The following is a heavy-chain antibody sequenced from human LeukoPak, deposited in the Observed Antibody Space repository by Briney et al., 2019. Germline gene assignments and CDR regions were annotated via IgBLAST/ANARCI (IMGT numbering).Heavy chain of an antibody. CDR1: GGPFSGYY. CDR2: FNYSGST. J-gene: IGHJ4*02. Sequence: SETLPLTCAVHGGPFSGYYWSWIPQPPGKGLEWIGEFNYSGSTNYNPSLKSRDTISVDTSKNQFSLKLSSVTAADTAVYYCARGFGQLAYFDYWGQGTLVTVSS. D-gene: IGHD6-6*01. CDR3: ARGFGQLAYFDY. V-gene: IGHV4-34*01.